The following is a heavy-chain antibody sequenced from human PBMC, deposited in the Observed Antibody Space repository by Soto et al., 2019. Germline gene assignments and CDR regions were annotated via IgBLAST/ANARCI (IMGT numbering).Heavy chain of an antibody. CDR1: GFSLSTSGVG. Sequence: QITLKESGPTLAKPTQTLTLTCTFSGFSLSTSGVGVGWIRQPPGKALEWLALIYWDDDKRYSPSLKSRITISNGNYKNHVVLTMTNMDPEDTPSSYCAQKGSIIVGDYQGGFHPWGQGTMVAFSS. J-gene: IGHJ5*02. CDR2: IYWDDDK. CDR3: AQKGSIIVGDYQGGFHP. D-gene: IGHD4-17*01. V-gene: IGHV2-5*02.